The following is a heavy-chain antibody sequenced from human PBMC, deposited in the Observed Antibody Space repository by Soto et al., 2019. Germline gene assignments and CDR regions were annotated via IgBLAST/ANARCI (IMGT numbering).Heavy chain of an antibody. CDR3: ARSRRYDFWTGYLLSGMDV. D-gene: IGHD3-3*01. CDR2: ISAYNGNT. CDR1: GYTFTSYG. V-gene: IGHV1-18*01. J-gene: IGHJ6*02. Sequence: ASVKVSCKASGYTFTSYGISWVRQAPGQGLEWMGWISAYNGNTNYAQKLQGRVTMTTDTSTSTAYMELRSLRSDDTAVYYCARSRRYDFWTGYLLSGMDVWGQGTTVTV.